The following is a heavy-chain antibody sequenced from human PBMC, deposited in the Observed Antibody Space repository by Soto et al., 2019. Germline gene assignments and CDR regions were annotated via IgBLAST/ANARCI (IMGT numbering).Heavy chain of an antibody. D-gene: IGHD6-19*01. V-gene: IGHV4-39*01. CDR3: ARGYSSGWYPFRYYGMDV. Sequence: SETLSLTCTVSGGSISSSSYYWGWIRQPPGKGLEWIGSIYYSGSTYYNPSLKSRVTISVDTAKNQFSLKLSSVTAADTAVYYCARGYSSGWYPFRYYGMDVWGQGTTVTVSS. CDR2: IYYSGST. J-gene: IGHJ6*02. CDR1: GGSISSSSYY.